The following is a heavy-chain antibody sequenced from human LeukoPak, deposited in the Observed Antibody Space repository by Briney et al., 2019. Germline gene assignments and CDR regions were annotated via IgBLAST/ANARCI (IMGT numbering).Heavy chain of an antibody. CDR2: IYYSGST. D-gene: IGHD5-18*01. J-gene: IGHJ5*02. Sequence: SQTLSLTCTVSGGSISSGGYYWSWIRQHPGKGLEWIWYIYYSGSTYYNPSLKSRVTISVDTSKNQFSLKLSSVTAADTAVYYCARDIISEYSKSHSHFDPWGQGTLVTVSS. CDR1: GGSISSGGYY. CDR3: ARDIISEYSKSHSHFDP. V-gene: IGHV4-31*03.